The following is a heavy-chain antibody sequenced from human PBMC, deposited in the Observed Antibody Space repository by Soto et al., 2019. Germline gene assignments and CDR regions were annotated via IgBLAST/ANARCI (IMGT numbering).Heavy chain of an antibody. Sequence: GGSLRLSCAASGFTFTSYDMNWVRQAPGKGLEWISYISSSGNSINYADSVKGRFTISRDNAKSSLYLQMNSLRAEDTAVYYCARDRMNHNSVWDPFDIWGQGRMVTVSS. V-gene: IGHV3-48*03. D-gene: IGHD2-15*01. CDR3: ARDRMNHNSVWDPFDI. CDR2: ISSSGNSI. J-gene: IGHJ3*02. CDR1: GFTFTSYD.